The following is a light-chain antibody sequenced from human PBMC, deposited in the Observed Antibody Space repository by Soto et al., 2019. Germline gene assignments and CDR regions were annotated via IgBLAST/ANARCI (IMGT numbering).Light chain of an antibody. CDR2: DAS. CDR1: QNIDMY. J-gene: IGKJ1*01. CDR3: QQYNSYSLA. Sequence: TITCXASQNIDMYLNWYQQKPGKAPKLLIYDASSLESGVPSRFSGSGSGTEFTLTISSLQPDDFATYYCQQYNSYSLAFGQGTKVDIK. V-gene: IGKV1-5*01.